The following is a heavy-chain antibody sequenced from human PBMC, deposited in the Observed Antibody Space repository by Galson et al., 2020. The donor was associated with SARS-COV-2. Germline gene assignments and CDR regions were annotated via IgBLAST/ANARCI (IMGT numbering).Heavy chain of an antibody. D-gene: IGHD2-21*01. CDR3: VRAVNKSPGEDY. J-gene: IGHJ4*02. CDR1: GFTFSSYW. CDR2: INQDGSEG. Sequence: GGSLRLSCTASGFTFSSYWMSWVRQAPGKGLEWVANINQDGSEGYYVDSVKGRFTISRDNAKNSLYLQMISLRAEDTAVYYCVRAVNKSPGEDYWGQGTLVTVSS. V-gene: IGHV3-7*03.